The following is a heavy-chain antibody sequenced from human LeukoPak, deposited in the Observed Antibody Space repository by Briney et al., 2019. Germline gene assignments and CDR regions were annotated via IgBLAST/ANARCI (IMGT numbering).Heavy chain of an antibody. CDR3: ARTGSGSYDLFDY. CDR2: IYYSGST. V-gene: IGHV4-61*08. D-gene: IGHD3-10*01. J-gene: IGHJ4*02. Sequence: SETLSLTCTVSGASISSGGYYCSWIRQPPGKGLEGIGCIYYSGSTNYNPSLKSRVTISVDTSKNQFSLKLSSVTAADTAVYYCARTGSGSYDLFDYWGQGTLVTVSS. CDR1: GASISSGGYY.